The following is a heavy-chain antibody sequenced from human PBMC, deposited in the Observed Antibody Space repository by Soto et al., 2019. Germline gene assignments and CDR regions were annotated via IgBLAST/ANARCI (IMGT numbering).Heavy chain of an antibody. D-gene: IGHD1-26*01. J-gene: IGHJ4*02. CDR1: GSIGTYY. V-gene: IGHV4-59*01. CDR2: IYYLGRT. Sequence: SETLSLTCTVGSIGTYYWNWIRQPPGKGLEWIGYIYYLGRTNYNPSLRSRVTISIDTSKNQFSLKLSSVTAADTAIYYCARDPVGVTHFDYWGQGAPVTVSS. CDR3: ARDPVGVTHFDY.